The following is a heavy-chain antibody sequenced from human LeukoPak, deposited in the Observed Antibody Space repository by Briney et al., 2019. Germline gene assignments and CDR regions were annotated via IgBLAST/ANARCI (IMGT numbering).Heavy chain of an antibody. V-gene: IGHV1-69*13. Sequence: GASVKVSCTASGGTFSSYAISWVRQAPGQGLEWMGGIIPIFGTANYAQKFQGRVTITADESTSTAYMELSSLRSEDTAVYYCARDDCSGGSCYSLFDYWGQGTLVTVSS. CDR2: IIPIFGTA. CDR3: ARDDCSGGSCYSLFDY. D-gene: IGHD2-15*01. J-gene: IGHJ4*02. CDR1: GGTFSSYA.